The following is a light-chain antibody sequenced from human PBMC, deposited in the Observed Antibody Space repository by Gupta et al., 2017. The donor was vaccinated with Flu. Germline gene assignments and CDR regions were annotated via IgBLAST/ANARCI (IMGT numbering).Light chain of an antibody. CDR2: SDN. CDR1: NSNVGINT. V-gene: IGLV1-44*01. J-gene: IGLJ1*01. Sequence: QSVLTQPPSASGTPGQRVTIPCSGSNSNVGINTVNWYQHLPGTAPKLLIYSDNQRPSGVPDRFSGSKSGTSASLAISGLQSEDEADYYCAVWDDSLNEVFGTGTKVTVL. CDR3: AVWDDSLNEV.